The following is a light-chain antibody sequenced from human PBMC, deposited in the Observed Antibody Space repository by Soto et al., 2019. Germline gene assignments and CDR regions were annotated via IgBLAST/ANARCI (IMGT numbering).Light chain of an antibody. Sequence: EIVLTQSPGTLSLSPGERASLSCRASQSVSSTYLACYQQKPGQAPRLLIYATSTRATGIQDRFRDSGSGTDFSLIMSRLEPEDFAVHYCQQDGSSLWTFGQGTKVEI. V-gene: IGKV3-20*01. CDR3: QQDGSSLWT. CDR1: QSVSSTY. J-gene: IGKJ1*01. CDR2: ATS.